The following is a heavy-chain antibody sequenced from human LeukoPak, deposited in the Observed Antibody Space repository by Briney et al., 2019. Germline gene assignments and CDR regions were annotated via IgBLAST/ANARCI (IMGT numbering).Heavy chain of an antibody. CDR3: ARGYGSGSYLSPESFDP. Sequence: SETLSLTCTVSGGSISIYYWSWIRQPPGKGLEWIGYIYYSGSTNYNPSLKSRVTISVDTSKNQFSLKLSSVTAADTAVYYCARGYGSGSYLSPESFDPWGQGTLVTVSS. CDR2: IYYSGST. D-gene: IGHD1-26*01. J-gene: IGHJ5*02. V-gene: IGHV4-59*01. CDR1: GGSISIYY.